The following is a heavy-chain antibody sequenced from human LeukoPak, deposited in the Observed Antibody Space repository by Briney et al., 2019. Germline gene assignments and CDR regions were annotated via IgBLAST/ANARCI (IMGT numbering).Heavy chain of an antibody. CDR3: ARSSQREEWELPENWFDP. V-gene: IGHV6-1*01. J-gene: IGHJ5*02. D-gene: IGHD1-26*01. CDR1: GDSVSSNSAA. CDR2: TYYRSKWYN. Sequence: SQTLSLTCAISGDSVSSNSAAWNWIRQSPSRGLEWLGRTYYRSKWYNNYAVSVKSRITINPDTSKNQFSLQLNSVTPEDTAVYYCARSSQREEWELPENWFDPWGQGTLVTVSS.